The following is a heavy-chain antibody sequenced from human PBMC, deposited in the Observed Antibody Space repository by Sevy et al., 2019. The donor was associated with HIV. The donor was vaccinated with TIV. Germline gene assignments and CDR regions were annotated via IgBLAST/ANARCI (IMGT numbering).Heavy chain of an antibody. CDR2: IYYSGST. J-gene: IGHJ6*02. CDR3: ARRGGLVDGGMDV. CDR1: GGSVSSGSYY. V-gene: IGHV4-61*01. D-gene: IGHD2-8*02. Sequence: SETLSLTCTVSGGSVSSGSYYWSWIRQPPGKGLECIGYIYYSGSTNYNPSLKSRVTISVDPSKNQFSLKLSSVTAAGTAVYYCARRGGLVDGGMDVWGQGTTVTVSS.